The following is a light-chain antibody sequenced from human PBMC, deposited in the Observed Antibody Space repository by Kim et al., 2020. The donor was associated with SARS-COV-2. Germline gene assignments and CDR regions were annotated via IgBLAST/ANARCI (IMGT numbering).Light chain of an antibody. J-gene: IGLJ3*02. CDR3: SSYTSSSTWV. CDR1: NSDVGGYNY. CDR2: DVT. Sequence: QSALTQPASVSGSPGQSITISCTGTNSDVGGYNYVSWYQQHPGKAPKLMICDVTKRPSGVSNRFSGSKSGNTAFLTISGLQAEDEADYYCSSYTSSSTWVFGGGTQLTVL. V-gene: IGLV2-14*01.